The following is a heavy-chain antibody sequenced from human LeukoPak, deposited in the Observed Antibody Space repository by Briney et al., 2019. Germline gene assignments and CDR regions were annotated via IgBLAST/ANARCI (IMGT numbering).Heavy chain of an antibody. CDR3: SRENGAFSPFGY. D-gene: IGHD2-8*01. V-gene: IGHV4-59*12. J-gene: IGHJ4*02. CDR2: IYYSGSA. CDR1: GGSIGNYY. Sequence: PSETLSLTCTVSGGSIGNYYWSWIRQPPGKGLEWIAYIYYSGSANYNPSLKSRVTMSVDTSKNQFSLNLTSVTAADTAVYYCSRENGAFSPFGYWGQGTLVTVPS.